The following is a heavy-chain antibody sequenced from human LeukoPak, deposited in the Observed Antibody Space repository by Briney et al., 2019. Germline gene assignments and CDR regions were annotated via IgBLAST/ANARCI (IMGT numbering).Heavy chain of an antibody. J-gene: IGHJ4*02. CDR1: GFIVSGNY. V-gene: IGHV3-23*01. Sequence: GGSLRLSCAASGFIVSGNYMSWVRQAPGKGLEWVSTVTNSGGRTYYADYVKGRFTNSRDNSRNTLYLQMNSLRADDTAVYFCAKTMGAIDHDYWGQGTLVTVSS. CDR3: AKTMGAIDHDY. D-gene: IGHD1-26*01. CDR2: VTNSGGRT.